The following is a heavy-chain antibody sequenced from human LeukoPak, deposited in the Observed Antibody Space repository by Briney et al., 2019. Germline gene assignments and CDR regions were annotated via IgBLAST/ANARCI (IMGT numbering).Heavy chain of an antibody. CDR3: ATGYDSSGYLLPYFDY. J-gene: IGHJ4*02. Sequence: RASVKVSCKVSGYTLTELSMHWVRQAPGNGLEWMGGFDPEDGETIYAQKFQVRVTMTEDTSTDTAYMELSSLRSEDTAVYYCATGYDSSGYLLPYFDYWGQGTLVTVSS. CDR1: GYTLTELS. D-gene: IGHD3-22*01. CDR2: FDPEDGET. V-gene: IGHV1-24*01.